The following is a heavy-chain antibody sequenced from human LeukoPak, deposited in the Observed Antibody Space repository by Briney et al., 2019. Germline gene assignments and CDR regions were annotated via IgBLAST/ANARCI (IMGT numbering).Heavy chain of an antibody. CDR1: GFTFSSYS. CDR3: AREYYYGSGTYPYFDC. V-gene: IGHV3-21*01. CDR2: ISSSSSYI. Sequence: GGSLRLSCAASGFTFSSYSMNWVRQAPGKGLEWVSSISSSSSYIYYADSVKGRFTISRDNAKNSLYLQMNSLRAEDTAVYYCAREYYYGSGTYPYFDCWGQGTLVTVSS. J-gene: IGHJ4*02. D-gene: IGHD3-10*01.